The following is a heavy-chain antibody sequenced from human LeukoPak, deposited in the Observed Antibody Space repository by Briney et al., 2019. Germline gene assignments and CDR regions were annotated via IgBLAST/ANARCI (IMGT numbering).Heavy chain of an antibody. V-gene: IGHV4-31*03. J-gene: IGHJ1*01. CDR1: GGSISSGGYY. CDR3: ASAMYYDFWSGPTYSQH. Sequence: SETLSLTCTVSGGSISSGGYYWSWIRQHPGKGLEWIGYIYYSGSTYYNPSLKSRVTISVGTSKNQFSLKLSSVTAADTAVYYCASAMYYDFWSGPTYSQHWGQGTLVTVSS. D-gene: IGHD3-3*01. CDR2: IYYSGST.